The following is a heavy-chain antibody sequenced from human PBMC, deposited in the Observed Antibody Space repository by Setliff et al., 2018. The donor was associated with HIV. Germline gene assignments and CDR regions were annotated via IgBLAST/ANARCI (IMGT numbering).Heavy chain of an antibody. D-gene: IGHD3-16*01. CDR1: GFTFSTYT. V-gene: IGHV3-21*01. CDR3: AGQWGPYYMDV. J-gene: IGHJ6*03. CDR2: ISSSSSFI. Sequence: GGSLRLSCAASGFTFSTYTMNWVRQAPGKGLEWLSSISSSSSFIYYADSVKGRFTVSREDAKNSLFLQMNSLRAEDTAVYYCAGQWGPYYMDVWGKGTTVTVSS.